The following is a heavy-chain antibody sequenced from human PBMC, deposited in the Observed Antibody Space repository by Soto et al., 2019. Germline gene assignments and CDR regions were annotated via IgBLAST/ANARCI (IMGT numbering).Heavy chain of an antibody. V-gene: IGHV1-18*01. CDR2: ISTYNGNT. Sequence: QVQLVQSGAEVKKPGASVKVSCKASGYTFTSYGISWVRQAPGQGLEWMGWISTYNGNTKYAQKLQGRXXKXTXXSTSTAYMELRGLRSDDTAVFYCAREMVRGVGSDYWGQGTLVTVSS. D-gene: IGHD3-10*01. CDR3: AREMVRGVGSDY. CDR1: GYTFTSYG. J-gene: IGHJ4*02.